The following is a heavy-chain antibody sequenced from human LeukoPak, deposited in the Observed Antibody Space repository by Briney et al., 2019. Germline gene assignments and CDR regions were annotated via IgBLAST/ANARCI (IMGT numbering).Heavy chain of an antibody. CDR2: INHSGGT. CDR1: GGSFSGYY. CDR3: ARDLNQLTNFDY. Sequence: SETLSLTCAVYGGSFSGYYWSWIRQPPGKGLEWIGEINHSGGTNYNPSLKSRVTISVDTSKSQFPLKLTSVTAADTAVYYCARDLNQLTNFDYWGQGTLVTVSS. J-gene: IGHJ4*02. V-gene: IGHV4-34*01. D-gene: IGHD2-2*01.